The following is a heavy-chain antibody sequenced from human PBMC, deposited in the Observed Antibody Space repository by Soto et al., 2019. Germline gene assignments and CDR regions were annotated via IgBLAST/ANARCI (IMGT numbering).Heavy chain of an antibody. CDR3: ARLGADAQNYYDSSGYPASV. CDR2: IDPSDSYT. D-gene: IGHD3-22*01. Sequence: PGASLKISCQGSGYSFTSYWISWLRQIPGKGLEWMGRIDPSDSYTNYSPSFQGHVTISADKSISTAYLQWSSLKASDTAMYYCARLGADAQNYYDSSGYPASVWGQGTTVTVSS. V-gene: IGHV5-10-1*01. J-gene: IGHJ6*02. CDR1: GYSFTSYW.